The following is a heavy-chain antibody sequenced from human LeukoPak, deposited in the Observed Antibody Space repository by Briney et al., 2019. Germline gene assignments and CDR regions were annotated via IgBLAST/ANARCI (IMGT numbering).Heavy chain of an antibody. J-gene: IGHJ5*02. Sequence: GESLKISCKGSGYSFTSYWIGWVRQMPRKGLEWMGIIYPGDSDTRYSPSFQGQVTISADKSISTAYLQWSSLKASDTAMYYCARRGVRTKYYDFWSGYLENWFDPWGQGTLVTVSS. CDR1: GYSFTSYW. V-gene: IGHV5-51*01. CDR2: IYPGDSDT. D-gene: IGHD3-3*01. CDR3: ARRGVRTKYYDFWSGYLENWFDP.